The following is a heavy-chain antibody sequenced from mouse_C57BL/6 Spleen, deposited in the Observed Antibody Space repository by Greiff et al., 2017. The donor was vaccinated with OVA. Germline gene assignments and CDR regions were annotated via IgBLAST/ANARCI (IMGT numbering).Heavy chain of an antibody. CDR2: IWGDGST. V-gene: IGHV2-3*01. Sequence: VQLQQSGPGLVAPSQSLSITCTVSGFSLTSYGVSWVRQPPGKGLEWLGVIWGDGSTNYHSALISRLSISKDNSKSQVFLKLHSLQTDDTATDYCSKREEIRGAMDYWGQGTSVTVSS. J-gene: IGHJ4*01. CDR1: GFSLTSYG. CDR3: SKREEIRGAMDY.